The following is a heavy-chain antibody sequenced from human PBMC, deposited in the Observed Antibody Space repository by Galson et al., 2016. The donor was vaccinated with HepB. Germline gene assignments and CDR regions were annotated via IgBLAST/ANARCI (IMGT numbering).Heavy chain of an antibody. V-gene: IGHV1-8*01. CDR3: ARGRGSSLNFHNWFDP. J-gene: IGHJ5*02. CDR2: MNPRNGDT. D-gene: IGHD1-26*01. CDR1: GDALTSFD. Sequence: SVKVSCKVSGDALTSFDLDWVRQAAGQGLEWMGWMNPRNGDTRYARKFEGSVTMTRDSSIGTAYMELTSLTSEDTAVYYCARGRGSSLNFHNWFDPWGQGTLVTVSS.